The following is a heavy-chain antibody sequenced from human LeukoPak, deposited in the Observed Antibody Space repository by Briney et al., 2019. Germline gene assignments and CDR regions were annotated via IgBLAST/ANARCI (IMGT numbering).Heavy chain of an antibody. CDR3: VRDEGSWGIQLWFYY. J-gene: IGHJ4*02. CDR1: GFTFSSHW. D-gene: IGHD5-18*01. V-gene: IGHV3-7*01. Sequence: PGGSLRLSCVASGFTFSSHWMSWVRQAPGKGLEWVANIKQDGSEKKYVDSVKGRLTISRDNAKNSLYLQMNSLRVEDTAVYYCVRDEGSWGIQLWFYYWGQGTLVTVSS. CDR2: IKQDGSEK.